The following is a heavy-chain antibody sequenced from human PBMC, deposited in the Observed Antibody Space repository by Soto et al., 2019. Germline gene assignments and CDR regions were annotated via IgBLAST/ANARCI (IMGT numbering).Heavy chain of an antibody. CDR1: GGSISSYY. D-gene: IGHD2-8*01. Sequence: SETLSLTCTVSGGSISSYYWSWIRQPPGKGLEWIGYIYYSGSTNYNPSLKSRVTISVDTSKNQFSLKLSSVTAADTAVYYCAREGVEPYRYYRMVVWGKATTVTVFS. V-gene: IGHV4-59*01. CDR2: IYYSGST. J-gene: IGHJ6*04. CDR3: AREGVEPYRYYRMVV.